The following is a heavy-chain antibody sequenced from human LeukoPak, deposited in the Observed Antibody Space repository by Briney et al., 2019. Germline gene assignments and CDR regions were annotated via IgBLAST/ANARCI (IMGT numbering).Heavy chain of an antibody. J-gene: IGHJ4*02. D-gene: IGHD4-11*01. CDR2: IYYSGST. V-gene: IGHV4-59*05. CDR3: ARHLRGRPVSNYDEDFDY. CDR1: GDSISSYY. Sequence: SETLSLTCTVSGDSISSYYWSWIRQPAGKGLEWIGSIYYSGSTYYNPSLKSRVTISVDTSKNQFSLKLSSVTAADTAVYYCARHLRGRPVSNYDEDFDYWGQGTLVTVSS.